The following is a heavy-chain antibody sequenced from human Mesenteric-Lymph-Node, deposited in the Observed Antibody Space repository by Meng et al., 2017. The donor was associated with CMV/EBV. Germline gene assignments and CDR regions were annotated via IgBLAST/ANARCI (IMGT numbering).Heavy chain of an antibody. J-gene: IGHJ4*02. CDR3: ARDSSGWLFDY. D-gene: IGHD6-19*01. CDR1: GFTFSSYW. Sequence: GESLKISCAASGFTFSSYWMHWVRQAPGKGLVWVSRINSDGSSTSYADSVKGRFTISRDNAKNTLYLQMNSLRAEDTAVYYCARDSSGWLFDYWGQRTLVTVSS. CDR2: INSDGSST. V-gene: IGHV3-74*01.